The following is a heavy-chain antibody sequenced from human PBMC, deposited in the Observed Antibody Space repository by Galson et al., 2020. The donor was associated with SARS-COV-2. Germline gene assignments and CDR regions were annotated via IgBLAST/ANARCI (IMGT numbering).Heavy chain of an antibody. V-gene: IGHV2-70*11. CDR2: IDWDDDE. J-gene: IGHJ4*02. CDR1: GFSLSTSGMC. Sequence: TQTLTLTCTFSGFSLSTSGMCVSWIRQPPGKALEWLARIDWDDDEYYSTSLKTRLTISKDTSKNQVVLTMTNMDPVDTATYYCARIDSSGCRGNYWGQGTLVTVSS. D-gene: IGHD6-19*01. CDR3: ARIDSSGCRGNY.